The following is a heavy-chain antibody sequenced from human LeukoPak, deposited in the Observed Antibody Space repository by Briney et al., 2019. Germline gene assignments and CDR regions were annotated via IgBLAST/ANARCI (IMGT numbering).Heavy chain of an antibody. CDR3: ARHYCSGGNCYYFDH. CDR2: INYRGTS. Sequence: PSETLSLTCTVSGGSISGYYWSWIRQPPGQGLEWIGFINYRGTSKYNPSLMSRVTMSVDTSKNQVSLKLSSVTAADTAVYYCARHYCSGGNCYYFDHWGQGTLVTVSS. J-gene: IGHJ4*02. CDR1: GGSISGYY. V-gene: IGHV4-59*08. D-gene: IGHD2-15*01.